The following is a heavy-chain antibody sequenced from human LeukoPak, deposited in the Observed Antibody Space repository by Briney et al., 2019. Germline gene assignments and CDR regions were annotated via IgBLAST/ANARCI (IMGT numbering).Heavy chain of an antibody. CDR1: GFTFSSYG. D-gene: IGHD1-26*01. CDR3: AKDLRRIVGATKGMDV. Sequence: GGSLRLSCAASGFTFSSYGMHWVRQAPGKGLERVAFIRYDGSNKYYADSVKGRFTISRDNPKNTLYLQMNSLRAEDTAVYYCAKDLRRIVGATKGMDVWGKGTTVTVSS. CDR2: IRYDGSNK. J-gene: IGHJ6*03. V-gene: IGHV3-30*02.